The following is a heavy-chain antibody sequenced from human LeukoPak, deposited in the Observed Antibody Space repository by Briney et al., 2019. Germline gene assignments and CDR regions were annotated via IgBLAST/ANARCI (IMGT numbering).Heavy chain of an antibody. J-gene: IGHJ4*02. CDR2: IHHSGST. V-gene: IGHV4-31*03. Sequence: SQTLSLTCTVSGGSISSGGYYWTWIRQHPGKGLEWIGYIHHSGSTFYNPSLTSRVTISVDTSKNQFSLKLSSVTAADTAVYYCARGAPGGNDYGDYWGQGILVTVSS. CDR1: GGSISSGGYY. CDR3: ARGAPGGNDYGDY.